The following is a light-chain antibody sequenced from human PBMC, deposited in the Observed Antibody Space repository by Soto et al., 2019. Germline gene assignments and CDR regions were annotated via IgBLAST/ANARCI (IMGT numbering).Light chain of an antibody. CDR1: ESVTSSY. CDR2: GAS. J-gene: IGKJ2*01. CDR3: QHYGPSPVYT. V-gene: IGKV3-20*01. Sequence: EIVLTQSPGTLSLSPGERATLSCRASESVTSSYLAWYQHKPGQAPRLLIYGASGRATGIPDRFTGSGSGTDFTLTITRLEPEDFAVYYCQHYGPSPVYTFGHGTKLEIK.